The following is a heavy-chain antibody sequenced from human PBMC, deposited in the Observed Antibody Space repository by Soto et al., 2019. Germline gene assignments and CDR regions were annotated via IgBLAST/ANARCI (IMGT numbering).Heavy chain of an antibody. CDR3: AHSQRGPRDF. CDR1: GFSLTTTEVA. J-gene: IGHJ4*02. D-gene: IGHD5-12*01. CDR2: IYWDDDK. V-gene: IGHV2-5*02. Sequence: SGPTLVNPTQSLTLTCSFSGFSLTTTEVAVGWIRQPPGKALEWLALIYWDDDKRYSPSLKSSLTITKDTSKDQVVLTMSNMGPMDTATYFCAHSQRGPRDFWGPGILVTVSS.